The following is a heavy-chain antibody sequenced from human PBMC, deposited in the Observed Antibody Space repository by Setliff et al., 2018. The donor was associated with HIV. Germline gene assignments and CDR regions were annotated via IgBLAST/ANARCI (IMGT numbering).Heavy chain of an antibody. CDR1: AGSISSYY. Sequence: PSETLSLTCAVSAGSISSYYWSWIRQPPGKGLEWIGYVFYSGSANYNPSLKSRVTISVDTSKNQFSLTATSVTAADTAVYYCAREKSGYFDSWGQGTLVTVSS. CDR3: AREKSGYFDS. D-gene: IGHD1-26*01. V-gene: IGHV4-59*01. J-gene: IGHJ4*02. CDR2: VFYSGSA.